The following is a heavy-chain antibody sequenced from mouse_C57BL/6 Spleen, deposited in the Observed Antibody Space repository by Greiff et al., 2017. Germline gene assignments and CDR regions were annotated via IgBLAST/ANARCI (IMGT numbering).Heavy chain of an antibody. CDR1: GFTFSDYY. CDR2: INYDGSST. J-gene: IGHJ3*01. V-gene: IGHV5-16*01. Sequence: DVMLVEPEGGLVQPGSSMKLSCTASGFTFSDYYMAWVRQVPEKGLEWVANINYDGSSTYYLDSLKSRFIISRDNEKNILYLQMSSLKSKDTATYYWARGRRKDYYGRLAWLAYWGQGTLVTVSA. D-gene: IGHD1-1*01. CDR3: ARGRRKDYYGRLAWLAY.